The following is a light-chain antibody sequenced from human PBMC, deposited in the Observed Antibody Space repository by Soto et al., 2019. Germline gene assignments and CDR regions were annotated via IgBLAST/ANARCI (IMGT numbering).Light chain of an antibody. CDR2: AAS. CDR3: LQHNSYPWT. CDR1: QDIRDD. J-gene: IGKJ1*01. Sequence: DFHMTQSPSALSASVGDRVTITCRASQDIRDDLGWYQQKPGKAPKRLIFAASSLQSGVPPRFSGSGSGTDFTLTISSLQPEDIATYYCLQHNSYPWTFGQGTKVEIK. V-gene: IGKV1-17*01.